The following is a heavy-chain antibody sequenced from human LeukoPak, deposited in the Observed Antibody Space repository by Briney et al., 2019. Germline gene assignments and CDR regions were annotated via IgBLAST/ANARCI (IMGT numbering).Heavy chain of an antibody. J-gene: IGHJ5*02. CDR2: IYYSGST. CDR1: GGSISSGSYY. V-gene: IGHV4-39*07. CDR3: ARGGIVVVVAATPNWFDP. Sequence: SETLSLTCTVSGGSISSGSYYWGWIRQPPGKGLEWIGSIYYSGSTYYNPSLKSRVTISVDTSKNQFSLKLSSVTAADTAVYYCARGGIVVVVAATPNWFDPWGQGTLVTVSS. D-gene: IGHD2-15*01.